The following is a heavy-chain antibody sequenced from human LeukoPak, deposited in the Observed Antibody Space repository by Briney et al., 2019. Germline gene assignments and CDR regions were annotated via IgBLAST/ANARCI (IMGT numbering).Heavy chain of an antibody. V-gene: IGHV5-51*01. J-gene: IGHJ4*02. Sequence: GESLKISCKGSGYSFTSYWIGWVRQTPGKGLEWMGIIYPGDSDTRYSPSFQGQVTISADKSISTAYLQWSSLKASDTAMYYCARSPPAQGVIYDYWGQGTLVTVSS. CDR1: GYSFTSYW. D-gene: IGHD3-10*01. CDR3: ARSPPAQGVIYDY. CDR2: IYPGDSDT.